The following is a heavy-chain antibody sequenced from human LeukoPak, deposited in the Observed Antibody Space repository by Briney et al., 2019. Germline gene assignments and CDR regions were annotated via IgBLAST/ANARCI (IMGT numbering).Heavy chain of an antibody. CDR2: ITPSSSPI. CDR1: GFTFSSYS. V-gene: IGHV3-48*01. Sequence: GGSLRLSCAASGFTFSSYSMNWVRQAPGKGLEWISYITPSSSPIYYADSVRGRFTTSRDNAKNSMYLQMNSLRTEDTAVYYCARDVLGDYDYWGQGTLVSVSS. CDR3: ARDVLGDYDY. D-gene: IGHD4-17*01. J-gene: IGHJ4*02.